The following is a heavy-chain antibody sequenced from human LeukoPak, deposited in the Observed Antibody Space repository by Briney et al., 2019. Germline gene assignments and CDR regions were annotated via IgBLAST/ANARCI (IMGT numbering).Heavy chain of an antibody. V-gene: IGHV5-51*07. CDR2: IYPGDPDT. CDR3: ARHYYASGSYYNDY. CDR1: GYSFSSYW. J-gene: IGHJ4*02. Sequence: GESLKISCKGSGYSFSSYWIGWVHQMPGKGLEWMGIIYPGDPDTRYSPSFQGQVTISADKSISTAYLQWSSLKASDTAMYYCARHYYASGSYYNDYWGQGTLVTVSS. D-gene: IGHD3-10*01.